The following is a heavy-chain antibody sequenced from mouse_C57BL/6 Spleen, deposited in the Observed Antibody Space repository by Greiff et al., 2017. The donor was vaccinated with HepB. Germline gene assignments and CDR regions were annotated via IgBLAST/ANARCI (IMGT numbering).Heavy chain of an antibody. D-gene: IGHD3-2*02. V-gene: IGHV1-59*01. CDR1: GYTFTSYW. Sequence: QVQLQQPGAELVRPGTSVTLSCKASGYTFTSYWVHWVKQRPGQGLEWIGVIDPSDSYTNYNQKFKGQATLTVDTSSSTAYMQRSSLTSEDSAVYYCAGGVDSSCYWFADWGQGTLVTVSA. CDR3: AGGVDSSCYWFAD. J-gene: IGHJ3*01. CDR2: IDPSDSYT.